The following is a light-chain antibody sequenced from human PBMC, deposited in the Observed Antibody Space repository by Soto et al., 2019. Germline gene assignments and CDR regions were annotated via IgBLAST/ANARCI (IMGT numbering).Light chain of an antibody. CDR3: GTWDDSLNGWL. V-gene: IGLV1-44*01. CDR1: SSNIGSKS. CDR2: SND. J-gene: IGLJ2*01. Sequence: QSVLTQSPSVSGTPGQRVTISCSGSSSNIGSKSVNWYHQVPGTAPKLLIYSNDQRPSGVPDRFSGSKSGTSASLAISGLQSEDEADYYCGTWDDSLNGWLFGGGTKLTVL.